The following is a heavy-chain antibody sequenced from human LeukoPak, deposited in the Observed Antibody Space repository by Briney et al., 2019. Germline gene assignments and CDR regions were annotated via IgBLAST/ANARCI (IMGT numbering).Heavy chain of an antibody. J-gene: IGHJ6*02. D-gene: IGHD6-13*01. Sequence: GGSLRLSCAASGFTFSSYAMSWVRQAPGKGLEWVSAISGSGGSTYYADSVRGRLTTSRDNSENTLYLQMNSLRAEDTAVYYCVRDPANGRSWPSYHYFGMDVWGQGTTVTVSS. CDR1: GFTFSSYA. CDR2: ISGSGGST. V-gene: IGHV3-23*01. CDR3: VRDPANGRSWPSYHYFGMDV.